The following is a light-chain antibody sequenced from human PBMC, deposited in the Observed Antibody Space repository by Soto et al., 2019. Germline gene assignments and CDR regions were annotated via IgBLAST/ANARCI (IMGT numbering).Light chain of an antibody. Sequence: QYVLTQSSSASASLGSSVKLTCTLSSGHSSFIIAWHQQQPGKAPRFLMKLEGDGSYDKGSGVPDRFSGSSSGADRYLTISNLQFEDEADYYCETWDDNTGVFGGGTKVTVL. CDR1: SGHSSFI. J-gene: IGLJ3*02. CDR2: LEGDGSY. CDR3: ETWDDNTGV. V-gene: IGLV4-60*02.